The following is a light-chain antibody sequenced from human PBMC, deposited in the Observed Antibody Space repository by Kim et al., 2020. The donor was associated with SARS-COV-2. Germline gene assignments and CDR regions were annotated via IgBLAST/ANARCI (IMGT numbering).Light chain of an antibody. V-gene: IGLV3-25*03. J-gene: IGLJ1*01. CDR2: KDN. CDR1: KLQEKQ. CDR3: QSADGSGTYV. Sequence: VSPGQTDRNTCSGDKLQEKQTYWYQRKAGQAPLLVIYKDNERPSGIPGRFSGSSSGTTVTLTISGVQAEDDADYYCQSADGSGTYVFGTGTKVTVL.